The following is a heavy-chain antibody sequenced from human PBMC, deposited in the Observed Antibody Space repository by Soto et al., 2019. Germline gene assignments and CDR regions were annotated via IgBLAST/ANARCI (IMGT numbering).Heavy chain of an antibody. CDR2: IYYSGST. CDR1: GGSMSSGGFY. CDR3: ARGGTTWHNY. V-gene: IGHV4-31*03. Sequence: SVSGGSMSSGGFYWSWIRQHPGKGLEWIGYIYYSGSTYYNPSLKSRVTISVDTSKNQFSLKLSSVTAADTAVYYCARGGTTWHNYWGQGILLTVSS. J-gene: IGHJ4*02.